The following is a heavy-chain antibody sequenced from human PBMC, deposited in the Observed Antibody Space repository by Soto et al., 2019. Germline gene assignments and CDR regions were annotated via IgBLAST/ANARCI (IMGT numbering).Heavy chain of an antibody. J-gene: IGHJ4*02. CDR1: GFTFSSYA. V-gene: IGHV3-30-3*01. CDR2: ISYHGNNK. Sequence: QVQLVESGGGVVQPGRSLRLSCAASGFTFSSYAMHWVRQAPGKGLEWVAVISYHGNNKYYADSVKGRFTISRDNSKNTLYLQMNSLRAEDTAVYYCATLPDMTTLPFDYWGQGTLVTVSS. CDR3: ATLPDMTTLPFDY. D-gene: IGHD4-17*01.